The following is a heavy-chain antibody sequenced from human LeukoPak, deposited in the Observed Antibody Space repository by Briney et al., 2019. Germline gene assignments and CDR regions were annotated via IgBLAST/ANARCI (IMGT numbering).Heavy chain of an antibody. V-gene: IGHV3-66*01. CDR1: GXTVSSNY. D-gene: IGHD6-13*01. Sequence: GGSLRLSCAASGXTVSSNYMSWVRQAPGKGLEWVSVIYIGGSTYYADSVKGRFTISRDNSKNTLYLQINSLRAEDTAVYYCAREKFIAAAGTYFRYFDYWGQGTLVTVSS. CDR3: AREKFIAAAGTYFRYFDY. J-gene: IGHJ4*02. CDR2: IYIGGST.